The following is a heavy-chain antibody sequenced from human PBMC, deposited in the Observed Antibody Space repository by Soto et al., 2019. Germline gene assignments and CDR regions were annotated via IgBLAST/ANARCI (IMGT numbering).Heavy chain of an antibody. Sequence: QVQLQESGPGLVKPSETQSISCTVSGDPISRYHWSWIRQTPGKGLEWIGYVHNSGSTSYNPSLKSRVTISIDTSRKQFSLRLRSVTAADTAVYYCTGDRNNRVWYKYWGQGTLVTVSS. D-gene: IGHD6-19*01. V-gene: IGHV4-59*01. CDR2: VHNSGST. J-gene: IGHJ4*02. CDR1: GDPISRYH. CDR3: TGDRNNRVWYKY.